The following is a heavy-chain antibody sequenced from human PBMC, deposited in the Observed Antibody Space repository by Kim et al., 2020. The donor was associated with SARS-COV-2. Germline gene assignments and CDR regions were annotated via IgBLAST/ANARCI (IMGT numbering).Heavy chain of an antibody. CDR3: ARAEHDYGDYGKNPFDY. D-gene: IGHD4-17*01. CDR1: GGSFSGYY. V-gene: IGHV4-34*01. Sequence: SETLSLTCAVYGGSFSGYYWSWIRQPPGKGLEWIGEINHSGSTNYNPSLKSRVTISVDTSKNQFSLKLSSVTAADTAVYYCARAEHDYGDYGKNPFDYWGQGTLVTVSS. CDR2: INHSGST. J-gene: IGHJ4*02.